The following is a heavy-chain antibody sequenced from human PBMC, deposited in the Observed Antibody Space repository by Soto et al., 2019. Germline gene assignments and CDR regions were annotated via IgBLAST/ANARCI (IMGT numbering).Heavy chain of an antibody. Sequence: SEPLSLTCAVSGYSISSGYYWGWIRQPPGKGLEWIGSIYHSGSTYYNPSLKSRVTISVDTSKNQFSLKLSSVTAADTAVYYCARNNWNYVSFDYWGQGTLVTVSS. CDR3: ARNNWNYVSFDY. CDR2: IYHSGST. V-gene: IGHV4-38-2*01. J-gene: IGHJ4*02. D-gene: IGHD1-7*01. CDR1: GYSISSGYY.